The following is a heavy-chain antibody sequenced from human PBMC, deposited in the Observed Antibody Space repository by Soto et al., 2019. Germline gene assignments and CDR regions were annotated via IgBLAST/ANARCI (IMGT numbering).Heavy chain of an antibody. CDR3: AKDGSQSGWYRNWFDP. D-gene: IGHD6-19*01. Sequence: QVQLVESGGGVVQPGRSLRLSCAASGFTFSSYGMHWVRQAPGKGLEWVAVISYDGSNKYYADSVKGRFTISRDNSKNTLYLQMNSLRAEDTAVYYCAKDGSQSGWYRNWFDPWGQGTLVTVSS. J-gene: IGHJ5*02. V-gene: IGHV3-30*18. CDR1: GFTFSSYG. CDR2: ISYDGSNK.